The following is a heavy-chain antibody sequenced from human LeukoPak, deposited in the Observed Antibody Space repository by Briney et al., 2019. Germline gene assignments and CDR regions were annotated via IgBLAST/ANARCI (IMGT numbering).Heavy chain of an antibody. J-gene: IGHJ4*02. CDR2: ISGSGGNT. D-gene: IGHD5-18*01. Sequence: GGSLRLSCAASGFTFSSYAVSWVRQAPGKGLEWVSGISGSGGNTYYADSVKGRFTISRDNSKNTLYLQMNSLRAEDTAVYYCAKGKWIQLWLEGGWGQGTLVTVSS. V-gene: IGHV3-23*01. CDR1: GFTFSSYA. CDR3: AKGKWIQLWLEGG.